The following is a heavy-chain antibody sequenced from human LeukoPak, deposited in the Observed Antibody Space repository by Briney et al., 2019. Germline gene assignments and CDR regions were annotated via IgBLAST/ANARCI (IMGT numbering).Heavy chain of an antibody. V-gene: IGHV4-4*07. D-gene: IGHD5-24*01. J-gene: IGHJ2*01. CDR1: GGSVSTYY. Sequence: SETLSLTCTVSGGSVSTYYWSWIRQPAGKGLEFIGRYFTSGTSGTTNYNPSLKSRVTMSLDTSKNQFSLNLSSVTAADTAVYYCTRDIRDGPQGADWYFDLWGRGTLVTVFS. CDR3: TRDIRDGPQGADWYFDL. CDR2: YFTSGTSGTT.